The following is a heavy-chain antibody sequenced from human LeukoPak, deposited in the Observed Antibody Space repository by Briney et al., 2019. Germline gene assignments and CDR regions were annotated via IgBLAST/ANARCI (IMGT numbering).Heavy chain of an antibody. D-gene: IGHD1-26*01. Sequence: SGTLSLTCAVSGGSISSSNWWSWVRQPPGKGLEWIGEIYHSGSTNYNPSLKRRVTISVDKSKNQFSLKLSSVTAADTAVYYCARAPEWELLGARYFDYWGQGTLVTVSS. V-gene: IGHV4-4*02. J-gene: IGHJ4*02. CDR3: ARAPEWELLGARYFDY. CDR1: GGSISSSNW. CDR2: IYHSGST.